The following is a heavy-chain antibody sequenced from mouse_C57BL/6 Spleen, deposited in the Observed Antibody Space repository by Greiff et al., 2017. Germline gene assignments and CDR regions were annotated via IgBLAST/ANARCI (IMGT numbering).Heavy chain of an antibody. J-gene: IGHJ2*01. CDR2: IYPGDGDT. Sequence: VQLQQSGAELVKPGASVKISCKASGYAFSSYWMNWVKQRPGKGLAWIGQIYPGDGDTNYNGKFKGKATLTADKSSSTAYMQLSSLPAVATAVYICVIGGSCDTRYFDYWGQGTTLTVSS. CDR1: GYAFSSYW. D-gene: IGHD2-13*01. V-gene: IGHV1-80*01. CDR3: VIGGSCDTRYFDY.